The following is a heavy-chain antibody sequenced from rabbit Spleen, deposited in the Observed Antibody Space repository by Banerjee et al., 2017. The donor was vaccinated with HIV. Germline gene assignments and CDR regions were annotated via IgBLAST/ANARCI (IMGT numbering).Heavy chain of an antibody. CDR3: ARDTGSSFSSYGMDL. J-gene: IGHJ6*01. Sequence: QSLEESGGDLVKPGASLTLTCTASGFSFIAGYYMCWVRQAPGKGLEWIACIHGGSRNNIYYATWAKGRFTCSKTSSTTVTLQMTSLTVADTATYFCARDTGSSFSSYGMDLWGQGTLVTVS. CDR2: IHGGSRNNI. V-gene: IGHV1S40*01. CDR1: GFSFIAGYY. D-gene: IGHD8-1*01.